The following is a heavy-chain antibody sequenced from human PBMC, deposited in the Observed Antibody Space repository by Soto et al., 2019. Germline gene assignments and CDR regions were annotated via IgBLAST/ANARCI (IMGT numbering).Heavy chain of an antibody. D-gene: IGHD5-18*01. J-gene: IGHJ5*02. CDR3: ARHVGVQLWFSNWFDP. CDR1: GYSFTSYW. CDR2: IYPGDSDT. Sequence: GESLKISCKGSGYSFTSYWIGWVRQMPGKGLEWMAIIYPGDSDTRYSPSFQGQVTIPAAKSISTAYLQWSSLTASDTAMYYCARHVGVQLWFSNWFDPWGQGTLVTVSS. V-gene: IGHV5-51*01.